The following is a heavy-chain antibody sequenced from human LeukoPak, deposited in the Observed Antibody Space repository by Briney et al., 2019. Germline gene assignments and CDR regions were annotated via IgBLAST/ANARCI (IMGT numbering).Heavy chain of an antibody. J-gene: IGHJ4*02. Sequence: SETLSLTCAVYGGSFSGYYWSWIRQPAGKGLEWIGRIYTSGSTNYNPSLKSRVTISVDMSKNQFSLKLSPVTATDTAVYYCAREAYGSSTTCYTYFDYWGQGTLVTVSS. CDR2: IYTSGST. CDR1: GGSFSGYY. CDR3: AREAYGSSTTCYTYFDY. V-gene: IGHV4-4*07. D-gene: IGHD2-2*02.